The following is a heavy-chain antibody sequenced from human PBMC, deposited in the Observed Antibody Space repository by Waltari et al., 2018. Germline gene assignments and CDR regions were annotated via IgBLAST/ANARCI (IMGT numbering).Heavy chain of an antibody. CDR2: SHRSGDT. CDR1: GDSMTSNNW. J-gene: IGHJ4*02. Sequence: QLQLQESGPGLVKPSGTLSLTCTVSGDSMTSNNWWSWVRQPPEKGLEWIGQSHRSGDTNYNPSLESRVTISIDTANKQLSLNLTSTTAADTAVYYCARDRGRGLYLDSWGQGILVTVSP. V-gene: IGHV4-4*02. D-gene: IGHD2-15*01. CDR3: ARDRGRGLYLDS.